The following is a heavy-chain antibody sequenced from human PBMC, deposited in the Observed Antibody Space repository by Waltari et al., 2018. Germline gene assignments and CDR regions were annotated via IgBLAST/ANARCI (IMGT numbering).Heavy chain of an antibody. CDR3: ATGISSGWSPFDF. D-gene: IGHD6-13*01. V-gene: IGHV1-2*06. Sequence: QVHLVQSGAEVKKPGASVKVSCKAPGYAFTGYYMHWVRQAPGQGLEWMGRINPNNGDTKYAQKFQGRVTMTRDTSINTAYMEVRNLRSDDTAIYSCATGISSGWSPFDFWGQGTLVTVSS. CDR2: INPNNGDT. J-gene: IGHJ4*02. CDR1: GYAFTGYY.